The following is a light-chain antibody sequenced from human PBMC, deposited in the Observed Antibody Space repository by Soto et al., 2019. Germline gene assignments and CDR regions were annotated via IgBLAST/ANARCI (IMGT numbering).Light chain of an antibody. CDR3: SSYAGANRV. CDR1: SSDVGANNY. CDR2: EVT. J-gene: IGLJ1*01. Sequence: QSALTQLPSASGSPGQSVTISCTGTSSDVGANNYVSWYQQHPGKAPKLMIYEVTKRPSGVPDRFSGSKSGNTASLTVSGLQAEDEADYYCSSYAGANRVFGTGTKVTVL. V-gene: IGLV2-8*01.